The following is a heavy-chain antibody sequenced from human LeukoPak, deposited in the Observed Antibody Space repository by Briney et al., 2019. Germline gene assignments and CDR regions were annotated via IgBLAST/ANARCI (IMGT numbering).Heavy chain of an antibody. D-gene: IGHD2-15*01. V-gene: IGHV3-23*01. J-gene: IGHJ4*02. Sequence: GGSLRLSCAVSGFIFSSYWMNWVRQAPGKGLEWVSAISGSGGSTYYADSVKGRFTISRDNSKNTLYLQMNSLRAEDTAVYYCAKDIVKVESDYFDYWGQGTLVTVSS. CDR1: GFIFSSYW. CDR2: ISGSGGST. CDR3: AKDIVKVESDYFDY.